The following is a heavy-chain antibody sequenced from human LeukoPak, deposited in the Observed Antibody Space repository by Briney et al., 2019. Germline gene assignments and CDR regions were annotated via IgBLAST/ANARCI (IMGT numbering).Heavy chain of an antibody. Sequence: SETLPLTCTVSGGSISSGDYYWSWIRQPPGKGLEWIGYIYYSGSTYYNPSLKSRVTISVDTSKNQFSLKPSSVTAADTAVYYCASHSSGYYGSDYWGQGTLVTVSS. CDR1: GGSISSGDYY. J-gene: IGHJ4*02. CDR3: ASHSSGYYGSDY. V-gene: IGHV4-30-4*01. D-gene: IGHD3-22*01. CDR2: IYYSGST.